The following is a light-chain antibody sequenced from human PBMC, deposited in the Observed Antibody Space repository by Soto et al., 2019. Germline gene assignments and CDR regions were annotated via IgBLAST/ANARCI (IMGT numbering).Light chain of an antibody. Sequence: DIQMTQSPSSLSASVGARVSITCQVSQDIRTSLSWFQQKPGRAPKLLIYGASNLETGVPSRFRGSGSGTDFTFTISSLQPEDIATYYCQQYDNLPPFTFGPGTRVDIK. J-gene: IGKJ3*01. CDR2: GAS. CDR1: QDIRTS. CDR3: QQYDNLPPFT. V-gene: IGKV1-33*01.